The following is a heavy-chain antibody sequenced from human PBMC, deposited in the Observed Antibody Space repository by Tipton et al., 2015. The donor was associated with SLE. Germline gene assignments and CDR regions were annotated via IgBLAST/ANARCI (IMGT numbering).Heavy chain of an antibody. J-gene: IGHJ4*02. CDR3: ARGFGGSYSDF. CDR1: GASISSYY. Sequence: TLSLTCTVSGASISSYYWSWIRQPPGKGLEWIGYVYDIEFTNYNPSLKSRVTISLDTSKNQFSLRLSSVTAADTAVYYCARGFGGSYSDFWGQGTLVTVSS. CDR2: VYDIEFT. V-gene: IGHV4-59*12. D-gene: IGHD1-26*01.